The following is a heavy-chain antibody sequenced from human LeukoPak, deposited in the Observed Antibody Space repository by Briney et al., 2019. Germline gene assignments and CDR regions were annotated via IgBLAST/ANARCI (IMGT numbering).Heavy chain of an antibody. Sequence: LRETLSLTCTVSGGSISSSNWWSWVRQPPGKGLEWIGEIYHSGSTNYNPSLKSRVTISVDKSKNQFSLKLSSVTAADTAVYYCARVTVTRRYYFDYWGQGTLVTDSS. CDR3: ARVTVTRRYYFDY. V-gene: IGHV4-4*02. CDR2: IYHSGST. CDR1: GGSISSSNW. D-gene: IGHD4-11*01. J-gene: IGHJ4*02.